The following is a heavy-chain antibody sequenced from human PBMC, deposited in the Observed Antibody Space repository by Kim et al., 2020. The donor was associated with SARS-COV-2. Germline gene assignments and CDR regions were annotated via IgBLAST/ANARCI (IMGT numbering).Heavy chain of an antibody. V-gene: IGHV3-30*18. CDR3: AKGQGGHWGRNSFHY. CDR2: ISPDGNSK. CDR1: QFTFSDYA. J-gene: IGHJ4*02. D-gene: IGHD7-27*01. Sequence: GGSLRLSCAASQFTFSDYAMHWVRQAPGKGLEWVAVISPDGNSKYYADSVKGRFSISRDDSKSTLFLQMNSLRTDDTAVYYCAKGQGGHWGRNSFHYWGQGALVTVSS.